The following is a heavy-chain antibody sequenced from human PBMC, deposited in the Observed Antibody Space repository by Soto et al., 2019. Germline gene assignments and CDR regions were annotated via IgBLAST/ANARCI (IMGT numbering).Heavy chain of an antibody. J-gene: IGHJ3*02. CDR2: IWYDGSNK. Sequence: LRLSCAASGFTFSSYGMHWVRQAPGKGLEWVAVIWYDGSNKYYADSVKGRFTISRDNSKNTLYLQMNSLRAEDTAVYYCARERTPSLSFDIWGQGTMVTVSS. CDR1: GFTFSSYG. CDR3: ARERTPSLSFDI. V-gene: IGHV3-33*01.